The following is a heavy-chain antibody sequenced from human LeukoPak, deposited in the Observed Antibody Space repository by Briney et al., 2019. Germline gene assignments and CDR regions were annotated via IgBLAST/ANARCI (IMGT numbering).Heavy chain of an antibody. D-gene: IGHD3-3*01. CDR3: ARKTYYDFWSGYYPDY. J-gene: IGHJ4*02. V-gene: IGHV4-39*07. CDR1: GGSIISSSYY. Sequence: SETLSLTCTVSGGSIISSSYYWDWIRQPPGTGLEWIGSIYYSGSTYYNPSLKSRVTISVDTSKNQFSLKLSSVTAADTAVYYCARKTYYDFWSGYYPDYWGQGTLVTVSS. CDR2: IYYSGST.